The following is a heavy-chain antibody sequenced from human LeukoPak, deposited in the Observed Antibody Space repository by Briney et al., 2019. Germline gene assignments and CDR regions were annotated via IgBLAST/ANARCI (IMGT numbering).Heavy chain of an antibody. J-gene: IGHJ6*02. CDR3: AKDHKGYYYGMDV. CDR2: ISLSGNTT. V-gene: IGHV3-23*01. CDR1: GFNFSNYA. Sequence: GGSLKLSCAASGFNFSNYAMSWARQAPGKGLEWVSGISLSGNTTYHADSVKGRFIISRDNSKNTLYLQVTRLRAEDTAVYYCAKDHKGYYYGMDVWGQGTTVTVSS.